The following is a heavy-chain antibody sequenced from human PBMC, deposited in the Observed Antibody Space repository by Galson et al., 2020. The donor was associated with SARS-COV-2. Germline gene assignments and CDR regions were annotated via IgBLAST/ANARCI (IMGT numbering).Heavy chain of an antibody. CDR3: ARDMKAGTSYYFYMYV. D-gene: IGHD6-19*01. V-gene: IGHV3-30*04. Sequence: GESLKISCVASGFTFNFYSFHWVRQVPGKGLEWVAVISYAGANDGPREYYADSVKGRLTISRDSSKNTVFLQMDSLRREDTALYYCARDMKAGTSYYFYMYVWGKGTTVTVSS. CDR2: ISYAGAND. CDR1: GFTFNFYS. J-gene: IGHJ6*03.